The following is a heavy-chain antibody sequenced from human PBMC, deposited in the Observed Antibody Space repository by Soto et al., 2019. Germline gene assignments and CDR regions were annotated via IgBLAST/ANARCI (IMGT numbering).Heavy chain of an antibody. CDR1: GGSISSRTFW. Sequence: QLQLQESGPGLVKPSETLSLTCSVSGGSISSRTFWWAWIRQPPGKGLEWIGDMYYSGSSYSSPSLKSRVTLSVDTSKNQLSLKLNSVTAANTAVYYCARHPRDDYNYGGSGIFDYWGQGTLVTVSS. CDR3: ARHPRDDYNYGGSGIFDY. V-gene: IGHV4-39*01. CDR2: MYYSGSS. D-gene: IGHD4-4*01. J-gene: IGHJ4*02.